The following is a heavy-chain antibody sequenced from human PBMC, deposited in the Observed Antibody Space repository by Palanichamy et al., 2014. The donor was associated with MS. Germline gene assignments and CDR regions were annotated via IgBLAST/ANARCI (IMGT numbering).Heavy chain of an antibody. CDR3: ASRDCSGGSCYSDAFDI. CDR1: GFTVSNKY. J-gene: IGHJ3*02. CDR2: IYSGGST. D-gene: IGHD2-15*01. Sequence: EVQLVESGGGLIQPGGSLRLSCAASGFTVSNKYMSWVRQAPGKGLEWVSVIYSGGSTYYADSVKGRFTISRDNSKNTLYLQMNNLRAEDTAVYYCASRDCSGGSCYSDAFDIWGHGTMVTVSS. V-gene: IGHV3-53*01.